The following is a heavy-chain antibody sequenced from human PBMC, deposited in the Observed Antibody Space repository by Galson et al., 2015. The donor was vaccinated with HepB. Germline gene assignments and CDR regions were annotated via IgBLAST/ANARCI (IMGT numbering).Heavy chain of an antibody. D-gene: IGHD3-9*01. V-gene: IGHV3-21*01. J-gene: IGHJ4*02. CDR3: ARGPGDYDILTGYYSLDY. CDR1: GLTFSSYS. CDR2: ISSSSSYI. Sequence: SLRLSCAASGLTFSSYSMNWVRQAPGKGLEWVSSISSSSSYIYYADSVKGRFTISRDNAKNSLYLQMNSLRAEDTAVYYCARGPGDYDILTGYYSLDYWGQGTLVTVSS.